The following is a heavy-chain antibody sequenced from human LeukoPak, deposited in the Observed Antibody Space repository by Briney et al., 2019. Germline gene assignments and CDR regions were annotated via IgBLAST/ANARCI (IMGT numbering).Heavy chain of an antibody. V-gene: IGHV3-23*01. CDR1: GFTFSSYV. CDR2: ISGRGEST. D-gene: IGHD3-16*01. J-gene: IGHJ4*02. CDR3: ATLGVGGY. Sequence: GGSLGLSCAASGFTFSSYVMSWVRQAPGKGLEWVSCISGRGESTHFADSAKGRFTISRDNSKNTLSLQMNSLRAEDTAVYYCATLGVGGYWGQGTLVTVSS.